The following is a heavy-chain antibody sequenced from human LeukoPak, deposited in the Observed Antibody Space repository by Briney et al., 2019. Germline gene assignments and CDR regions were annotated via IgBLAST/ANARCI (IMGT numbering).Heavy chain of an antibody. D-gene: IGHD3-22*01. CDR2: INHSGST. V-gene: IGHV4-34*01. CDR1: GGSFSGYY. CDR3: ARRRGIVVVTGTYYFDY. J-gene: IGHJ4*02. Sequence: SETLSLTCAVYGGSFSGYYWSWIRQPPGKGLEWIGEINHSGSTNYNPSLKSRVTISVDTSKNQFSPKLSSVTAADTAVYYCARRRGIVVVTGTYYFDYWGQGTLVTVSS.